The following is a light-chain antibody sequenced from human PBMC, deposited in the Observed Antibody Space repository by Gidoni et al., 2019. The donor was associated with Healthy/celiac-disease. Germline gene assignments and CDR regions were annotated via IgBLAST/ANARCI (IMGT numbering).Light chain of an antibody. V-gene: IGKV1-33*01. CDR1: QDISND. CDR2: DAS. CDR3: QQYDNLPFT. Sequence: FQMTQSPSSLSASVGDRVTITCQASQDISNDLNWYQQKPGKAPKLLIYDASNLETGVPSRFSGSGSGTDFTFTISRLQPEDIATYYCQQYDNLPFTFGHXTKVDIK. J-gene: IGKJ3*01.